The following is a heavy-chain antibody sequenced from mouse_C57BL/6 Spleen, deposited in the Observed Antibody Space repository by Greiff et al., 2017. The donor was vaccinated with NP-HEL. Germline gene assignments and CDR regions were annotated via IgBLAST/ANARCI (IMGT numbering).Heavy chain of an antibody. D-gene: IGHD1-1*01. CDR1: GFNIKNTY. Sequence: EVQRVESVAELVRPGASVKLSCTASGFNIKNTYMHWVKQRPEQGLEWIGRIDPANGNTKYAPKFQGKATITADTSSNTAYLQLSSLTSEDTAIYYCARSGGSSYSAWFAYWGQGTLVTVSA. CDR3: ARSGGSSYSAWFAY. V-gene: IGHV14-3*01. J-gene: IGHJ3*01. CDR2: IDPANGNT.